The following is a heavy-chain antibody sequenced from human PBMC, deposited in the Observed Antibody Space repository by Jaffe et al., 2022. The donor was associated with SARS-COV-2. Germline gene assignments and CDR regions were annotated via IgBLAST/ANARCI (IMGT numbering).Heavy chain of an antibody. D-gene: IGHD5-18*01. CDR2: INSDGSST. CDR3: ARYLGYSYGSGRGTDAFDI. CDR1: GFTFSSYW. V-gene: IGHV3-74*01. Sequence: EVQLVESGGGLVQPGGSLRLSCAASGFTFSSYWMHWVRQAPGKGLVWVSRINSDGSSTSYADSVKGRFTISRDNAKNTLYLQMNSLRAEDTAVYYCARYLGYSYGSGRGTDAFDIWGQGTMVTVSS. J-gene: IGHJ3*02.